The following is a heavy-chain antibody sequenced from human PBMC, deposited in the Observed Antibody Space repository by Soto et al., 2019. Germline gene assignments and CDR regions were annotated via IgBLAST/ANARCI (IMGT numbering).Heavy chain of an antibody. CDR2: IATYNTNR. CDR3: ARVLRGVVNWFDP. J-gene: IGHJ5*02. V-gene: IGHV1-18*01. D-gene: IGHD3-10*01. Sequence: ASVKVSCKPSGDTFTNFGLSWVRQAPGQGLEWMGWIATYNTNRNYAQKFQGRLTLTTDKSTCTAYMGLKRLGYDDTAVYYCARVLRGVVNWFDPWGQGTLVTVSS. CDR1: GDTFTNFG.